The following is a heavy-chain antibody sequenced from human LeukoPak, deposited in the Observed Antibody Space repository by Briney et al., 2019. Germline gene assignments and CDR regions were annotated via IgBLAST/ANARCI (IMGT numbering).Heavy chain of an antibody. J-gene: IGHJ4*02. Sequence: PSETLSLTCAVYGGSFSGYYWSWIRQPPGKGLEWIGEINHSGSTNYNPSLKSRVTMSVDTSKNQFSLKLTSVTAADTAVYYCARASVLTGYYTAVTFDYWGQGTLVTVSS. CDR2: INHSGST. CDR1: GGSFSGYY. CDR3: ARASVLTGYYTAVTFDY. V-gene: IGHV4-34*01. D-gene: IGHD3-9*01.